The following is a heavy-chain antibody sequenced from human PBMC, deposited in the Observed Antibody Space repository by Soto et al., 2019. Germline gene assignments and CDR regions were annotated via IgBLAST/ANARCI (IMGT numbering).Heavy chain of an antibody. V-gene: IGHV3-23*01. J-gene: IGHJ4*02. CDR3: AKARGSSTPAPGSY. CDR2: ISGSGGST. CDR1: GFTFSSYA. Sequence: GGSLRLSCAASGFTFSSYAMSWVRQAPGKGLEWVSAISGSGGSTYYADSVKGRFTISRDNSKNTMYLQMNSLRAEDTAIFYCAKARGSSTPAPGSYWGQGTLVTVSS. D-gene: IGHD2-2*01.